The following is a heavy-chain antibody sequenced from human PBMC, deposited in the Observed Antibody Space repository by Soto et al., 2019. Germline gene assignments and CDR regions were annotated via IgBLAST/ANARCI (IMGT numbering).Heavy chain of an antibody. V-gene: IGHV3-23*01. Sequence: GGSLRLSCAASGFTCSSYDMSWVRQAPGKGLEWVSTILVGGSTHYPDSVKGRFTISRDNSKNTVFLQMNSLTAGDTAAYYCAKATATGGGAFDICGQGTVVTVSS. CDR1: GFTCSSYD. CDR3: AKATATGGGAFDI. D-gene: IGHD2-8*02. CDR2: ILVGGST. J-gene: IGHJ3*02.